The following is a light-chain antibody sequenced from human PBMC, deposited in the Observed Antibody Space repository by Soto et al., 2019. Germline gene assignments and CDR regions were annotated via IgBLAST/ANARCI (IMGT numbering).Light chain of an antibody. CDR3: QQYNRYWT. CDR1: QSISSW. CDR2: KAS. V-gene: IGKV1-5*03. J-gene: IGKJ1*01. Sequence: DIQMTQSPSTLSASVGDRVTITCRASQSISSWLAWYQQKPGKAPKLLIYKASSLERVVTSRFSGSGSGTEFTLTIRRRQPYDFATYYSQQYNRYWTFGEGTKVEI.